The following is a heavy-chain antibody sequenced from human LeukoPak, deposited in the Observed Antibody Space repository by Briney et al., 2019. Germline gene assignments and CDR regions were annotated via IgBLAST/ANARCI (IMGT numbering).Heavy chain of an antibody. CDR2: IYYSGST. CDR1: GGSISSYY. Sequence: SETLSLTCTVSGGSISSYYWSWIRQPPGKGLEWIGYIYYSGSTNYNPSLKSRVTISVDTSKNQFSLKLSSVTAADTAVYYCARGLRAAAQVHGPNPFDPWGQGTLVTVSS. D-gene: IGHD6-13*01. CDR3: ARGLRAAAQVHGPNPFDP. J-gene: IGHJ5*02. V-gene: IGHV4-59*01.